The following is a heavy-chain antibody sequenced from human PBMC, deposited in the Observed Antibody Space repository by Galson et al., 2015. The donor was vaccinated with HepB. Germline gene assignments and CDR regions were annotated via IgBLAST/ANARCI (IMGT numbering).Heavy chain of an antibody. V-gene: IGHV3-48*04. CDR2: ISSSSSTI. J-gene: IGHJ6*02. CDR1: GFTFSSYS. D-gene: IGHD4-17*01. CDR3: ARDSTAYGGMDV. Sequence: SLRLSCAASGFTFSSYSMNWVRQAPGKGLEWVSYISSSSSTIYYADSVKGRFTISRDNAKNSPYLQMNSLRAEDTAVYYCARDSTAYGGMDVWGQGTTVTVSS.